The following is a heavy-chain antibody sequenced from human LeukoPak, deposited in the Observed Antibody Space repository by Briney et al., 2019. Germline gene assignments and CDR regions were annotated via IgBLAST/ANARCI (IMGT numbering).Heavy chain of an antibody. CDR1: GFTFRNYL. J-gene: IGHJ6*02. CDR3: AKAISSSWSTKEAGHYYYYGMDV. CDR2: ISSTGGTI. V-gene: IGHV3-NL1*01. D-gene: IGHD6-13*01. Sequence: GGSLRLSCAASGFTFRNYLMNWVRQAPGKGLEWVSFISSTGGTIYYADSVKGRFTISRDNSKNTLYLQMNSLRAEDTAVYYCAKAISSSWSTKEAGHYYYYGMDVWGQGTTVTVSS.